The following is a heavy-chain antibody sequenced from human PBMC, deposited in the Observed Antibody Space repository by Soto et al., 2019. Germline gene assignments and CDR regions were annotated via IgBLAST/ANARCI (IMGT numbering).Heavy chain of an antibody. CDR3: ASLWGWSVDY. D-gene: IGHD3-16*01. CDR1: GASLSSYY. V-gene: IGHV4-59*08. J-gene: IGHJ4*02. CDR2: IYYSGST. Sequence: QVQLQESGPGLVKPSETLSLTCTVSGASLSSYYWSWIRQPPGKGLEWIGYIYYSGSTNYNPSLRSRVTIAEDTPKHQFPLTLSSVTAADTAVYYCASLWGWSVDYWGQGTLVTVSS.